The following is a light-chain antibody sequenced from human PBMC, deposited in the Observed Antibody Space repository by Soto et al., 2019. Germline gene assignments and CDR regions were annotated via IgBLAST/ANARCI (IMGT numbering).Light chain of an antibody. J-gene: IGKJ2*01. V-gene: IGKV3-11*01. CDR2: DAV. CDR3: QQSSNWPPEFT. Sequence: EIVLTQSPAYLALTPGERVTLSSMPSKSITSYLAWYQKKPGQTPRLLIYDAVNRATGVPDRFSGGGSGTDFTLTISSLEAEDSAVYYCQQSSNWPPEFTFGQGTKVDIK. CDR1: KSITSY.